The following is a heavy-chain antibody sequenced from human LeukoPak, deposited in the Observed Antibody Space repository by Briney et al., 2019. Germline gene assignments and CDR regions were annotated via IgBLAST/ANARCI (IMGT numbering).Heavy chain of an antibody. V-gene: IGHV3-30*18. J-gene: IGHJ4*02. CDR2: ISYDGSNK. D-gene: IGHD5-24*01. CDR1: GFTFSSYG. Sequence: GGSLRLSCAASGFTFSSYGMHWVRQAPGKGLEWVAVISYDGSNKYYADSVKGRFTISRGNSKNTLYLQMNSLRAEDTAAYYCAKDRRDGYNFYYWGQGTLVTVSS. CDR3: AKDRRDGYNFYY.